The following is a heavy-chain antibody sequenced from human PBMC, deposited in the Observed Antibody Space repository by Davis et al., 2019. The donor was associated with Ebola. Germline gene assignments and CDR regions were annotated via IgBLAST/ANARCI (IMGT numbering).Heavy chain of an antibody. CDR1: GFTFSSYD. D-gene: IGHD4-11*01. V-gene: IGHV3-30*02. J-gene: IGHJ4*02. CDR2: IKQDGSNK. CDR3: AKDKASIPGFDY. Sequence: GGSLRLSCAASGFTFSSYDMHWVRQAPGKGLEWVANIKQDGSNKYYADSVKGRFTISRDNSKNTLYLQMNSLRAEDTAVYYCAKDKASIPGFDYWGQGTLVTVSS.